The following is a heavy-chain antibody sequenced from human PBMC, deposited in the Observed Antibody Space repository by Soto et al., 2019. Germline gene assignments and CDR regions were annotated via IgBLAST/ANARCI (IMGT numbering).Heavy chain of an antibody. CDR1: GFTFSSYE. D-gene: IGHD2-15*01. CDR2: ISSSGSTI. Sequence: EVQLVESGGGLVQPGGSLRLSCAASGFTFSSYEMNWVRQAPGKGLEWVSYISSSGSTIYYADSVKGRFTISRDNAKNLLYMQMNSLRAEDTAVYYCAREGTYCSGGSCLNWFDPWGQGTLVTVSS. CDR3: AREGTYCSGGSCLNWFDP. J-gene: IGHJ5*02. V-gene: IGHV3-48*03.